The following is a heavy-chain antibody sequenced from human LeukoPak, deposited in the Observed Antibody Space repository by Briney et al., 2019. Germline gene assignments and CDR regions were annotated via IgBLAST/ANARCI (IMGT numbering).Heavy chain of an antibody. Sequence: GGSLRLSCAASGFTFSSYWMTWVHQAPGKGLEWVASIKQDGSDKYYVDSVKGRFTISRDNAKNSVYLQMNSLRVEDTAVFYCARDSGTGWNYWGQGTLVTVSS. V-gene: IGHV3-7*01. J-gene: IGHJ4*02. D-gene: IGHD3/OR15-3a*01. CDR3: ARDSGTGWNY. CDR1: GFTFSSYW. CDR2: IKQDGSDK.